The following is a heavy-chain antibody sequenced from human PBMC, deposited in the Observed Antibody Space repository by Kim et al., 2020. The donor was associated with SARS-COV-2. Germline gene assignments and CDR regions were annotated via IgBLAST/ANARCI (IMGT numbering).Heavy chain of an antibody. V-gene: IGHV7-4-1*02. CDR2: INTNTGNP. J-gene: IGHJ6*02. D-gene: IGHD3-10*01. CDR1: GYTFTSYA. Sequence: ASVKVSCKASGYTFTSYAMNWVRQAPGQGLEWMGWINTNTGNPTYAQGFTGRFVFSLDTSVSTAYLQISSLKAEDTAVYYCARVPLNYYGSGSHEIYGMDVWGQGTTVTVSS. CDR3: ARVPLNYYGSGSHEIYGMDV.